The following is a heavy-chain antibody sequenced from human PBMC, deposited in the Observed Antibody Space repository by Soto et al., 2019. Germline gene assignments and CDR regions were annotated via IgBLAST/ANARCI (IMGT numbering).Heavy chain of an antibody. CDR3: ASAIKRWEVNYYFDF. J-gene: IGHJ4*02. D-gene: IGHD1-26*01. CDR1: GSTFNNFA. V-gene: IGHV1-69*06. CDR2: IVVDSNTA. Sequence: QVVLLQSGAEVKAPGSSVRVSCQVSGSTFNNFAFSWLRQAPGNGPAWMGGIVVDSNTAEYSQRFQDRVTITADTSSKTLYMELGSLTFEDTAVYYWASAIKRWEVNYYFDFWGQGTLVTVSS.